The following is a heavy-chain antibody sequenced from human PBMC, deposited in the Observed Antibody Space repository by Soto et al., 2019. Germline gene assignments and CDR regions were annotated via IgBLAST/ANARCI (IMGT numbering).Heavy chain of an antibody. Sequence: QVQLVESGGGVVQPGRSLRLSCAASGFTFSSYAMHWVRQAPGKGLEWVAVISYDGSNKYYADSVKGRFTISRDNSKNTLYLQMNSLRAEDTAVYYCARDKFASGSYRRYYYYGMDVWGQGTTVTVSS. V-gene: IGHV3-30-3*01. CDR1: GFTFSSYA. CDR2: ISYDGSNK. J-gene: IGHJ6*02. D-gene: IGHD1-26*01. CDR3: ARDKFASGSYRRYYYYGMDV.